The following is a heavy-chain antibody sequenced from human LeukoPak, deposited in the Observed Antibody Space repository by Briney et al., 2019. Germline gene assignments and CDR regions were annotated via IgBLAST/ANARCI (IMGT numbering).Heavy chain of an antibody. J-gene: IGHJ6*02. V-gene: IGHV1-2*02. Sequence: ASVKVSCKASGYTFTGYYMHWVRQAPGQGLEWMGWINPNSGGTNYAQKFQGRVTMTRDTSISTAYMELSRLRSDDTAVYYCARDLTYCGGDCYSNTLDYGMDVWGQGTTVTVSS. D-gene: IGHD2-21*02. CDR2: INPNSGGT. CDR3: ARDLTYCGGDCYSNTLDYGMDV. CDR1: GYTFTGYY.